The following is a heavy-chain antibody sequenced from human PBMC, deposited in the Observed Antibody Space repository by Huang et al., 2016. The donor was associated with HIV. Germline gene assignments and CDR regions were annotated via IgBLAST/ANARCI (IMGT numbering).Heavy chain of an antibody. CDR3: ATGITVAGGEFYFDY. CDR2: LGGTGTVM. J-gene: IGHJ4*02. CDR1: GFTFSTYY. Sequence: QVRLVESGGGLVKPGGSLSLSWAASGFTFSTYYASWIRQAPGKGVEWISFLGGTGTVMYYAGSVRGRFVITRDNSKNSLYLQMNNLRAEDTAVYFCATGITVAGGEFYFDYWGQGDLVTVSS. V-gene: IGHV3-11*01. D-gene: IGHD6-19*01.